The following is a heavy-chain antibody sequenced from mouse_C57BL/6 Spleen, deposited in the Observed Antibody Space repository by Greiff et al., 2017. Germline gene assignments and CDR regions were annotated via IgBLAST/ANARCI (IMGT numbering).Heavy chain of an antibody. CDR2: ISSGSSTI. CDR1: GFTFSDYG. CDR3: ARGGSSAAWFAY. Sequence: EVKLMESGGGLVKPGGSLKLSCAASGFTFSDYGMHWVRQAPEKGLEWVAYISSGSSTIYYADTVKGRFTISRDNAKNTLFLQMTSLRSEDTAMYYCARGGSSAAWFAYWGQETLVTVSA. D-gene: IGHD1-1*01. V-gene: IGHV5-17*01. J-gene: IGHJ3*01.